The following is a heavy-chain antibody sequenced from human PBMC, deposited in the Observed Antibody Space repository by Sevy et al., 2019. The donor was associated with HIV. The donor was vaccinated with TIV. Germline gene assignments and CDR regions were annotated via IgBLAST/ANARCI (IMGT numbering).Heavy chain of an antibody. Sequence: SETLSLTCTVSSYDISSGYYWGWIRQPPGKGLEWIGNIYQTGSTYYNPSLKSRVTISVDTSKNHFSLKLNSVTAADTAVYYCVIGMVRGVIGFDPWGQGTLVTVSS. CDR3: VIGMVRGVIGFDP. J-gene: IGHJ5*02. V-gene: IGHV4-38-2*02. CDR2: IYQTGST. CDR1: SYDISSGYY. D-gene: IGHD3-10*01.